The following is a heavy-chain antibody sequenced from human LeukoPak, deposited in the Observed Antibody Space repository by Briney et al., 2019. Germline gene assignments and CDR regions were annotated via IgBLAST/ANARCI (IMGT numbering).Heavy chain of an antibody. CDR2: INPNSGGT. CDR1: GYTFTGYY. CDR3: ARETRYCSGGSCEFDY. D-gene: IGHD2-15*01. V-gene: IGHV1-2*02. J-gene: IGHJ4*02. Sequence: ASVKVSCKASGYTFTGYYMHWVRQAPGQGLEWMGWINPNSGGTNYAQKFQGRVTMTRDTSISTAYMELSRLRSDDTAVYHCARETRYCSGGSCEFDYWGQGTLVTVSS.